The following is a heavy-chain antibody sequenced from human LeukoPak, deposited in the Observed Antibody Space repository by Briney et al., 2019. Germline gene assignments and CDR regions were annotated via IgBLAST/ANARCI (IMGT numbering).Heavy chain of an antibody. CDR1: GYTFTGYF. V-gene: IGHV1-2*02. Sequence: ASVTVSGKASGYTFTGYFMHWVRQAPGQGLEWMGWINPNSGGTNYAQKFRGRVTMTRDTSISTAYMELSRLRSDDTAVYYCASSIVYCSSTSCYFNWGQGTLVTVSS. CDR3: ASSIVYCSSTSCYFN. D-gene: IGHD2-2*01. CDR2: INPNSGGT. J-gene: IGHJ4*02.